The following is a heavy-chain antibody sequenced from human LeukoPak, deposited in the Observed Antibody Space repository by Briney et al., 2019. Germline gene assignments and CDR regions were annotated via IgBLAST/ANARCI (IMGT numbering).Heavy chain of an antibody. CDR1: RGTFSRYV. J-gene: IGHJ5*02. D-gene: IGHD2-2*02. CDR3: ALIYCSSTSCYKEFNWFVP. CDR2: IIPIFGTA. Sequence: SVNVSRMSSRGTFSRYVISGLEQAPGQGLEWMGGIIPIFGTANYAQKFQGRVTITTDESTTTAYMEMSSLRSEDTAVYYCALIYCSSTSCYKEFNWFVPWGQGTLVTVSS. V-gene: IGHV1-69*05.